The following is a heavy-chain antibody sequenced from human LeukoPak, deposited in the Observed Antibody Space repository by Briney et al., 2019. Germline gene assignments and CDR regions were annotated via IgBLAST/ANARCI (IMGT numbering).Heavy chain of an antibody. J-gene: IGHJ4*02. V-gene: IGHV4-34*01. Sequence: SETLSLTCAVYGGSFSGYYWSWIRQPPGKGLEWIGEINHSGSTNYNPSLKSRVTISVDTSKNQFSLKLSSVTAADTAVYYCASGGYSYGIFDYWGRGTLVTVSS. CDR3: ASGGYSYGIFDY. CDR2: INHSGST. CDR1: GGSFSGYY. D-gene: IGHD5-18*01.